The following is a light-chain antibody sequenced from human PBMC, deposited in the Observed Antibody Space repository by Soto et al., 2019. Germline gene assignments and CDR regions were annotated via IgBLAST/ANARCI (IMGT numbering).Light chain of an antibody. V-gene: IGKV3-20*01. J-gene: IGKJ1*01. CDR1: QSVSSSY. CDR2: GAS. Sequence: EIVLTQSPGTLSLSPGERATLSCRASQSVSSSYLAWYQQKPGQAPKLLIFGASIRATDIPDRFSGSGAWTDVTLTISRREAQDFAAYYCHHYVSTSPVTFGQGTKVDIK. CDR3: HHYVSTSPVT.